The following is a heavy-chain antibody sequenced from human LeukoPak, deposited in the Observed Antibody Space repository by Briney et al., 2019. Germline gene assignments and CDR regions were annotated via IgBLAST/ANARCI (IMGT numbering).Heavy chain of an antibody. CDR3: HIYSGYYPHFDY. CDR1: GGSFSGYY. D-gene: IGHD3-3*01. J-gene: IGHJ4*02. V-gene: IGHV4-34*01. Sequence: SETLSLTCAVYGGSFSGYYWSWIRQPPGKGLEWIGEINHSGSTNYNPSLKSRVTISVDTSKNQFSLKLSSVTAADTAVYYCHIYSGYYPHFDYWGQGTLVTVSS. CDR2: INHSGST.